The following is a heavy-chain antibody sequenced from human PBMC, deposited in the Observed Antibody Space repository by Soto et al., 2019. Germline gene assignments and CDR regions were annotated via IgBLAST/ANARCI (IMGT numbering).Heavy chain of an antibody. Sequence: GGSLRLSCAVSGFSVSNQMSWVRQAPGHGLQWVAGIYSSGKTFYGDCAKGRFTISRDSSKNTLLLQMDSLRGDDTGVYYCATWYSYGYLWGQGTLVTVSS. V-gene: IGHV3-53*01. CDR1: GFSVSNQ. CDR3: ATWYSYGYL. D-gene: IGHD5-18*01. J-gene: IGHJ5*02. CDR2: IYSSGKT.